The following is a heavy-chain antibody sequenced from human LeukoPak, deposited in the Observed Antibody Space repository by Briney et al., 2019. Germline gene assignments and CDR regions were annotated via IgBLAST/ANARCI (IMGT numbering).Heavy chain of an antibody. CDR2: IYSGGST. J-gene: IGHJ4*02. CDR3: AKIYSYGRQNYFDY. CDR1: GFTVSSNY. D-gene: IGHD5-18*01. V-gene: IGHV3-53*01. Sequence: PGGSLRLSCAASGFTVSSNYMSWVRQAPGKGLEWVSVIYSGGSTYYADSVKGRFTISRDNSKNTLYLQMNSLRAEDTAVYYCAKIYSYGRQNYFDYWGQGTLVTVSS.